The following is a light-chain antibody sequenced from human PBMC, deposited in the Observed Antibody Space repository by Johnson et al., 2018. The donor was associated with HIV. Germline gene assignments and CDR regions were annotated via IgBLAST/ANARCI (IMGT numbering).Light chain of an antibody. CDR1: SSNIGNNY. V-gene: IGLV1-51*01. J-gene: IGLJ1*01. Sequence: QSVLTQPPSVSAAPGQKVTISCSGSSSNIGNNYVSWYQQLPGTAPKLLIYDNNKRPSGIPDRFSGSKSGTSATLGITGLQTGDEADYYCGTWDNSLSTGVFGTGTQDTVL. CDR2: DNN. CDR3: GTWDNSLSTGV.